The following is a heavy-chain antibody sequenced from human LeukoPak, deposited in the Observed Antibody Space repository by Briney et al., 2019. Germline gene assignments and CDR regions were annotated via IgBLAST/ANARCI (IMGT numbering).Heavy chain of an antibody. D-gene: IGHD3-3*01. V-gene: IGHV4-30-4*08. CDR2: IYYSGST. CDR3: ARVVFLEWLFHFDY. Sequence: SETLSLTCTVSGGSISSGDYYWSWIRQPPGKGLEWIGYIYYSGSTYYNPSLKGRVTISVATSKNQFSLKLSSVTAADTAVHYCARVVFLEWLFHFDYWGQGTLVTVSS. CDR1: GGSISSGDYY. J-gene: IGHJ4*02.